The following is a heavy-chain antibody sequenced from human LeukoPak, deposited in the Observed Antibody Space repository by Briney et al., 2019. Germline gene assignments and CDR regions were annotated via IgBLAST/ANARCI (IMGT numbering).Heavy chain of an antibody. D-gene: IGHD5-18*01. CDR1: GFTFSSYA. V-gene: IGHV3-30-3*02. J-gene: IGHJ4*02. CDR2: ISYDGSNK. CDR3: AEGENSGYSYGLFDY. Sequence: GRSLRLSCAASGFTFSSYAMHWVRQAPGKGLEWVAVISYDGSNKYYADSVKGRFTISRDNSKNTLYLQMNSLRAEDTAVYYCAEGENSGYSYGLFDYWGQGTLVTVSS.